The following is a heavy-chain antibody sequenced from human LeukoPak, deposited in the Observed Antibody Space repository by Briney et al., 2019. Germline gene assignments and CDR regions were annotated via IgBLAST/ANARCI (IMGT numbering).Heavy chain of an antibody. V-gene: IGHV3-15*01. D-gene: IGHD3-9*01. J-gene: IGHJ4*02. CDR1: GFTFSNAW. CDR2: IKSKTDGGTT. CDR3: TTENYDILTGNSNFDY. Sequence: GGSLRLSCAASGFTFSNAWMSWVRQAPGKGLEWVGRIKSKTDGGTTDYAAPVKGRFTISRDDSKNTLYLQMSSLKTEDTAVYYCTTENYDILTGNSNFDYWGQGTLVTVSS.